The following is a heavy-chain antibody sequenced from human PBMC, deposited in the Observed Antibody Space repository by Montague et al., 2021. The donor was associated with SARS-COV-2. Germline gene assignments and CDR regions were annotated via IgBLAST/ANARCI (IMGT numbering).Heavy chain of an antibody. Sequence: SLRLSCAASGFTFDNHAMTWVRQAPGKGLEWVSTISGGGGRTYYADSVKGRFTTSRDNSKSTLFLHMNSLRAEDTAVYYCGKWIEGALAYCDYWGQGTLVTVSS. V-gene: IGHV3-23*01. CDR3: GKWIEGALAYCDY. CDR1: GFTFDNHA. J-gene: IGHJ4*02. CDR2: ISGGGGRT. D-gene: IGHD1-26*01.